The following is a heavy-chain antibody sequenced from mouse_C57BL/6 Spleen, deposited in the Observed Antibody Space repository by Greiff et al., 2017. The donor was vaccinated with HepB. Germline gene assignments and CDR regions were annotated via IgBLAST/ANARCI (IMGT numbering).Heavy chain of an antibody. CDR3: ARDRGPYYYGSSYNAMDY. D-gene: IGHD1-1*01. CDR2: ISDGGSYT. J-gene: IGHJ4*01. Sequence: EVQRVESGGGLVKPGGSLKLSCAASGFTFSSYAMSWVRQTPEKRLEWVATISDGGSYTYYPDNVKGRFTISRDNAKNNLYLQMSHLKSEDTAMYYCARDRGPYYYGSSYNAMDYWGQGTSVTVSS. CDR1: GFTFSSYA. V-gene: IGHV5-4*01.